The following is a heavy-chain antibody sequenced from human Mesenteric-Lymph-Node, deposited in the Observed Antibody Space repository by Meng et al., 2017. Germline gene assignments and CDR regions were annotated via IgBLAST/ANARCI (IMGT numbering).Heavy chain of an antibody. CDR1: GSTFSSHA. CDR3: SRVKDYHDSSGYYFPFDY. Sequence: GESPKSSCVGPGSTFSSHAMSWVRQAPGKGLEWVGFIRSKGYGGTAEYAASVKGRFTISRDDSKSIAYLQMNNLKTEDTALYYCSRVKDYHDSSGYYFPFDYWGQGTLVTVSS. D-gene: IGHD3-22*01. CDR2: IRSKGYGGTA. V-gene: IGHV3-49*04. J-gene: IGHJ4*02.